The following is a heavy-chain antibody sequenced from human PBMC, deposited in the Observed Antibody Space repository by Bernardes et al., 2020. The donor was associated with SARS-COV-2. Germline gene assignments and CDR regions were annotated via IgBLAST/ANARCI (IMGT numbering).Heavy chain of an antibody. Sequence: SETLSLTCAVYGGSFSGYYWSWIRQPPGKGLEWIGEINHSGSTNYNPSLKSRVTISVDTSKNQFSLKLSSVTAADTAVYYCARGCRVPPCSSTSCKDSYYYYMDVWGKGTTVTVSS. CDR2: INHSGST. CDR1: GGSFSGYY. J-gene: IGHJ6*03. D-gene: IGHD2-2*01. CDR3: ARGCRVPPCSSTSCKDSYYYYMDV. V-gene: IGHV4-34*01.